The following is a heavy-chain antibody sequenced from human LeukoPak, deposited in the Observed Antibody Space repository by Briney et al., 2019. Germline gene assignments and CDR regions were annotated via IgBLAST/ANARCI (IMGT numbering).Heavy chain of an antibody. J-gene: IGHJ4*02. D-gene: IGHD6-19*01. V-gene: IGHV5-10-1*01. CDR2: IDPSDSYT. Sequence: GEPLKISCKGSGYSFTSYWISWVRQMPGKGLEWMGRIDPSDSYTNYSPSFQGHVTISADKSISTAYLQWSSLKASDTAMYYCASSIAVAGTNTVDYWGQGTLVTVSS. CDR1: GYSFTSYW. CDR3: ASSIAVAGTNTVDY.